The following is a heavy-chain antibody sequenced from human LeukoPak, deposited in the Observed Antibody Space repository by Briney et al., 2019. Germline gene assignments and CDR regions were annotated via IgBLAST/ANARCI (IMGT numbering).Heavy chain of an antibody. CDR3: TIYYGDRLNDAFDI. J-gene: IGHJ3*02. CDR1: GFTFSGSA. Sequence: PGGSLRLSCAASGFTFSGSAMHWVRQASGKGLEWVGRIRSKGNTYATAYAASLKGRFTISRDDSRNTAYLQMHSLKTEDTAVYYCTIYYGDRLNDAFDIWGQGTMVTVSS. CDR2: IRSKGNTYAT. V-gene: IGHV3-73*01. D-gene: IGHD4-17*01.